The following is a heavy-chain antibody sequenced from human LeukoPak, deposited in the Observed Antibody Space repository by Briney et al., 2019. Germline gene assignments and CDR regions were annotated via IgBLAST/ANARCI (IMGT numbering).Heavy chain of an antibody. V-gene: IGHV1-69*04. Sequence: ASVKVSCKASGGTFSSYAISWVRQAPGQGLEWMGRIIPILGIANYAQKFQGRVTITADKSTSTAYMELSSLRSEDTAVYYCARSMVLGGLVDYWGQGTLVTVSS. CDR1: GGTFSSYA. J-gene: IGHJ4*02. CDR2: IIPILGIA. D-gene: IGHD3-10*01. CDR3: ARSMVLGGLVDY.